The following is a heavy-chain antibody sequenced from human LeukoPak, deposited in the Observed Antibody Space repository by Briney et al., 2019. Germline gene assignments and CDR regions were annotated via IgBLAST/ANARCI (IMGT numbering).Heavy chain of an antibody. V-gene: IGHV3-21*01. Sequence: GGSLRLSCAASGFTFSSYSMNWVRQAPGKGLEWVSSISSSSYIYYAESVKGRFTISRDNAKNALYLQMNSLRAEDTAVYYCARGDTAMGYGGYYFDYWGQGTLVTVSS. CDR1: GFTFSSYS. CDR3: ARGDTAMGYGGYYFDY. D-gene: IGHD5-18*01. CDR2: ISSSSYI. J-gene: IGHJ4*02.